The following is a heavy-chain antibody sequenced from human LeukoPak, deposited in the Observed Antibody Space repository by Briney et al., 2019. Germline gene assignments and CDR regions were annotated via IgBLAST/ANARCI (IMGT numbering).Heavy chain of an antibody. J-gene: IGHJ4*02. Sequence: GGSLRLSCTASGFTFGDYAMSWVRQAPGKGLEWVGFIRSKAYGGTTEYAASVKGRFTISRDDSKNIAYLQMNSLKTEDTAVYYCTRSKAYYYDSSGYSGYWCQGTLVTVSS. CDR1: GFTFGDYA. CDR2: IRSKAYGGTT. D-gene: IGHD3-22*01. CDR3: TRSKAYYYDSSGYSGY. V-gene: IGHV3-49*04.